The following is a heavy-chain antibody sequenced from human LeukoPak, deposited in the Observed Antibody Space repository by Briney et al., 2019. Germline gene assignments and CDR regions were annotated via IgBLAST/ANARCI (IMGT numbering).Heavy chain of an antibody. V-gene: IGHV1-69*05. Sequence: GSSVKVSCKASGGTFSSYAISWVRQAPGQGLEWMGGIIPIFGTANYAQKFQGRVTITTDESTSTAYMELSSLRSEDTAVYYCARDRGSYSNDAFDIWGQGTMVTVSS. D-gene: IGHD1-26*01. J-gene: IGHJ3*02. CDR3: ARDRGSYSNDAFDI. CDR2: IIPIFGTA. CDR1: GGTFSSYA.